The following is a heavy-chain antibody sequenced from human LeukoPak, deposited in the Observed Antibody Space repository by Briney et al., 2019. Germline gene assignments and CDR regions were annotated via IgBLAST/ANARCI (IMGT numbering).Heavy chain of an antibody. Sequence: QPGRSLRLSCAASGFTFSSYAMHWVRQAPGKGLEWVAVISYDGSNKYYADSVKGRFTISRDNSKNTLYLQMNSLRAEDTAVYYCARGEYSSSFGMDVWGQGTTVTVSS. CDR3: ARGEYSSSFGMDV. D-gene: IGHD6-6*01. V-gene: IGHV3-30-3*01. CDR2: ISYDGSNK. CDR1: GFTFSSYA. J-gene: IGHJ6*02.